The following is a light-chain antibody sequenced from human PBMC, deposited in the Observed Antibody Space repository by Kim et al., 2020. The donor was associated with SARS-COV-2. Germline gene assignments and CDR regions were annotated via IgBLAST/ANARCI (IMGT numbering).Light chain of an antibody. CDR1: QNINTY. J-gene: IGKJ1*01. Sequence: DIQMTQSPSSLSASVGDRVIITCRASQNINTYLNWYQQKPGKAPKLLIYAASSLQSGVPSRFSGSGSGTDFTLTISSLQPEDFATYYCQWSYNALAFGQGTKVDIK. CDR2: AAS. V-gene: IGKV1-39*01. CDR3: QWSYNALA.